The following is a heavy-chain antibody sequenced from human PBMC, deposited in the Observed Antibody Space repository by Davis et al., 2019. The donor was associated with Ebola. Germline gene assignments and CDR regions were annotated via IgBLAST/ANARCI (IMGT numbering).Heavy chain of an antibody. Sequence: GESLKISCAASGFTFSSYWMSWVRQAPGKGLEWVANIKQDGSEKYYVDSVKGRFTISRDNAKNSLYLQMNSLRAEDTAVYYCAREAWQGGYYYGMDVWGQGTTVTVSS. D-gene: IGHD3-16*01. CDR3: AREAWQGGYYYGMDV. CDR2: IKQDGSEK. CDR1: GFTFSSYW. V-gene: IGHV3-7*01. J-gene: IGHJ6*02.